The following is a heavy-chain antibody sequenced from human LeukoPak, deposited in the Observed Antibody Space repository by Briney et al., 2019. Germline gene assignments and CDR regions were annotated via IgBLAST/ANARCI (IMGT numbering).Heavy chain of an antibody. CDR2: IIPIFATA. D-gene: IGHD3-22*01. CDR3: ATSDSSGYYYY. Sequence: SVKVSCKASGYTFTSYGISWVRQAPGQGLEWMGGIIPIFATANYAQKFQGRVTMTEDTSTDTAYMELSSLRSEDTAVYYCATSDSSGYYYYWGQGTLVTVSS. V-gene: IGHV1-69*06. J-gene: IGHJ4*02. CDR1: GYTFTSYG.